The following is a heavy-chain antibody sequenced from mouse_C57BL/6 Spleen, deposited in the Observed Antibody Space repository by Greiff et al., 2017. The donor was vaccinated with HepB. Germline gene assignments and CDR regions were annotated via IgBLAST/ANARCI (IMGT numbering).Heavy chain of an antibody. D-gene: IGHD2-12*01. CDR3: TSVYDDAMDY. J-gene: IGHJ4*01. CDR2: IHPNSGST. Sequence: QVQLQQPGAELVKPGASVKLSCKASGYTFTSYWMPWVKQRPGQGLEWIGMIHPNSGSTNYNEKFKSKATLTVDKSSSTAYMQLSILTSDDSAVYCCTSVYDDAMDYWGQGTSVTVSS. CDR1: GYTFTSYW. V-gene: IGHV1-64*01.